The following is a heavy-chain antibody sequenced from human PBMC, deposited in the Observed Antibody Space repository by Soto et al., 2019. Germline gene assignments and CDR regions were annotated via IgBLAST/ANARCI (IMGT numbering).Heavy chain of an antibody. CDR3: ARLGHVYYYDSSGYREYFQH. D-gene: IGHD3-22*01. J-gene: IGHJ1*01. V-gene: IGHV4-59*01. CDR2: IYYSGST. CDR1: GGSISSYY. Sequence: SETRSLTCTVSGGSISSYYWSWIRQPPGKGLEWIGYIYYSGSTNYNPSLKSRVTISVDTSKNQFSLKLSSVTAADTAVYYCARLGHVYYYDSSGYREYFQHWGQGTLVTVS.